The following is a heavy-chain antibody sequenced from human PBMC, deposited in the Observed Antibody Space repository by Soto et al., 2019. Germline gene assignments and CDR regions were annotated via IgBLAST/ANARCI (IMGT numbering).Heavy chain of an antibody. CDR3: ARGSYYDVLTGHPPFDP. V-gene: IGHV4-30-4*01. D-gene: IGHD3-9*01. CDR2: IYYGGIT. Sequence: SETLSLTCTVSGGSISSGDYYWSWIRQPPGKGLEWIGYIYYGGITYYNPSLKSRITISVDTSKNQFSLKLSSATAEDTAVYYCARGSYYDVLTGHPPFDPWGQGTLVTVSS. CDR1: GGSISSGDYY. J-gene: IGHJ5*02.